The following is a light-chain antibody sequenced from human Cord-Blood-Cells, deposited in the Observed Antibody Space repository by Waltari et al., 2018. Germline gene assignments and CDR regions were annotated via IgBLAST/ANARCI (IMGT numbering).Light chain of an antibody. V-gene: IGKV1-39*01. J-gene: IGKJ2*03. CDR2: AAS. CDR3: QQSYSTPDS. Sequence: DIQMTQSPSSLSASVADRVTITCRASQSISSYLNWYQQKPGKSPKLLIYAASSLQSGVPSRFRGSGSGTDFTLPISSLQPEDFATYYCQQSYSTPDSFGQGTKLEIK. CDR1: QSISSY.